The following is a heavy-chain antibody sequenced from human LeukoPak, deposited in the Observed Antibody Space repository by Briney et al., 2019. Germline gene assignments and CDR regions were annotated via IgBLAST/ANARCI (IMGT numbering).Heavy chain of an antibody. J-gene: IGHJ4*02. V-gene: IGHV1-18*04. Sequence: ASVKVSCKAFGYTFTSNYMHWVRQAPGQGLEWMGWISAYNGNTNYAQKLQGRVTMTTDTSTSTAYMELRSLRSDDTAVYYCARDSSSGWYHYFDYWGQGTLVTVSS. D-gene: IGHD6-19*01. CDR3: ARDSSSGWYHYFDY. CDR2: ISAYNGNT. CDR1: GYTFTSNY.